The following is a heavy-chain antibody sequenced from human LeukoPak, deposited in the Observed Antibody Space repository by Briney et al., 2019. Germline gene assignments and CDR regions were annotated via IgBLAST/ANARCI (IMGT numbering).Heavy chain of an antibody. J-gene: IGHJ4*02. D-gene: IGHD3-10*01. Sequence: QPGGSLRLSCAASGFTFSSYAMSWVRQAPGKGLEWVSAISGSGGSTYYADSVKGRFTISRDNSKNTLYLQMNSLRAEDTAVYYCAKGAGGTMVRGVIITWDYWGQGTLVTVSS. CDR2: ISGSGGST. V-gene: IGHV3-23*01. CDR3: AKGAGGTMVRGVIITWDY. CDR1: GFTFSSYA.